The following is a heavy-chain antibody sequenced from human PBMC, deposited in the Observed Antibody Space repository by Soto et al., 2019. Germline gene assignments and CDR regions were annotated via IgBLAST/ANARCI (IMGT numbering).Heavy chain of an antibody. CDR2: MSYNGINE. D-gene: IGHD6-13*01. J-gene: IGHJ4*02. CDR1: GFTFSNFN. CDR3: ARGLKYSSNPNFDY. Sequence: GGSLRLSCAVSGFTFSNFNMHWVRQAPGKGLEWVASMSYNGINEYHSDSVKGRFTISRDNFRNTLYLQMNSLRGEDTAVYYCARGLKYSSNPNFDYWGQGALVTVSS. V-gene: IGHV3-30*03.